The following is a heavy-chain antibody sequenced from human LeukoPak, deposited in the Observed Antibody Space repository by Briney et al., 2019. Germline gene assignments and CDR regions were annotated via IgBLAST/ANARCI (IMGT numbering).Heavy chain of an antibody. CDR1: GGTFSSYA. J-gene: IGHJ4*02. CDR2: INPSGGST. Sequence: ASVKVSCKASGGTFSSYAISWVRQAPGQGLEWMGIINPSGGSTSYAQKFQGRVTITADKSTSTAYMELSSLRSEDTAVYYCARGVWDVWGSYRLFDYWGQGTLVTVSS. D-gene: IGHD3-16*02. CDR3: ARGVWDVWGSYRLFDY. V-gene: IGHV1-69*04.